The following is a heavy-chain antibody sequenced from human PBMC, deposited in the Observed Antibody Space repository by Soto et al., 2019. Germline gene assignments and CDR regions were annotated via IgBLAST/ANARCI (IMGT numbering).Heavy chain of an antibody. Sequence: EVQLVESGGGLVQPGGSLKLSCAASGFTFSGSAKHWVRQASGKGLEWVGRIRSKANSYATAYAASVKGRFTISRDDSKNTAYLQMNSLKTEDTAVYYCTRLRADKNGDYYDYWGQGTLVTVSS. CDR2: IRSKANSYAT. D-gene: IGHD4-17*01. J-gene: IGHJ4*02. V-gene: IGHV3-73*01. CDR1: GFTFSGSA. CDR3: TRLRADKNGDYYDY.